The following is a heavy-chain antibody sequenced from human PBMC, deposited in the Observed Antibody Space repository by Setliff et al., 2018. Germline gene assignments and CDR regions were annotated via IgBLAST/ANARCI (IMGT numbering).Heavy chain of an antibody. CDR3: ARTCSGSGCYAGLES. CDR1: GFTFSSYS. J-gene: IGHJ4*02. D-gene: IGHD2-15*01. Sequence: GGSLRLSCAASGFTFSSYSMNWVRQAPGKGLEWVSALSGSGSNTFYADSVKGRFTISRDNSKKTLYLQMNSLRAEDTAVYYCARTCSGSGCYAGLESWGQGTPVTVSS. V-gene: IGHV3-23*01. CDR2: LSGSGSNT.